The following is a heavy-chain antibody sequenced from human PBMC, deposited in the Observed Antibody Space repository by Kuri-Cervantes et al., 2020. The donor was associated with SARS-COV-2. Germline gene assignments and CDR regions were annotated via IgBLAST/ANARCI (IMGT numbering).Heavy chain of an antibody. D-gene: IGHD4-17*01. CDR1: GYTFTGYY. J-gene: IGHJ4*02. CDR2: IYPGDSDT. V-gene: IGHV5-51*01. CDR3: ARRTTVTTDPFDY. Sequence: KVSCKASGYTFTGYYMHWVRQMPGKGLEWMGIIYPGDSDTRYSPSFQGQVTISADKSISTAYLQWSSLKASDTAMYYCARRTTVTTDPFDYWGQGTLVTVSS.